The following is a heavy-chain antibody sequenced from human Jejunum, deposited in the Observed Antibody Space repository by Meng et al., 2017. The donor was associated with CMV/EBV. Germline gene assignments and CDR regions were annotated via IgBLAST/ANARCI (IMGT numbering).Heavy chain of an antibody. Sequence: GYTFSSYQMNWVRQAPGQGLEWMGIINPSGAGTSYAQKFQGRVTMTRDTSTSTVYMELSSLRSEDTAVYYCARDLGYSSGWYTPDYWGQGTLVTVSS. J-gene: IGHJ4*02. CDR1: GYTFSSYQ. CDR3: ARDLGYSSGWYTPDY. CDR2: INPSGAGT. V-gene: IGHV1-46*01. D-gene: IGHD6-19*01.